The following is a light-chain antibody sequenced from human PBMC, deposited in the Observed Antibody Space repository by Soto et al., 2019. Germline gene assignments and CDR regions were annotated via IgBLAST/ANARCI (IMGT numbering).Light chain of an antibody. V-gene: IGKV1-39*01. CDR1: QSISTY. CDR2: AAS. Sequence: DIQMAQSPSSLSASVGDRITIACRASQSISTYLNWYQQQPGKAPKLLIYAASNLQSGVPSRFSGSGSGTDFTLTISSLQPEDFATYYCQQSYSTPRTFGQGTKVEIK. CDR3: QQSYSTPRT. J-gene: IGKJ1*01.